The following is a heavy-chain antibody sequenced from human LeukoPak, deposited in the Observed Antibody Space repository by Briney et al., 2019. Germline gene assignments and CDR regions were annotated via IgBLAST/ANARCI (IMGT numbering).Heavy chain of an antibody. V-gene: IGHV5-51*01. J-gene: IGHJ4*02. CDR2: IYPGDSDT. CDR3: ARTRSMAYYYDSSGSGPFDY. Sequence: GESLKISCKGSGYSFISYWIGWVRQMPGKGLEWMGIIYPGDSDTRYSPSFQGQVTISADKSISTAYLQWSSLKASDTAMYYCARTRSMAYYYDSSGSGPFDYWGQGTLVTVSS. CDR1: GYSFISYW. D-gene: IGHD3-22*01.